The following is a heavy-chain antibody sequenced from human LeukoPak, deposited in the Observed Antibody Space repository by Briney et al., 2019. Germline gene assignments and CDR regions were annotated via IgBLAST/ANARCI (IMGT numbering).Heavy chain of an antibody. CDR3: AKDLSPAGISPSNYYDMDV. J-gene: IGHJ6*02. D-gene: IGHD6-19*01. V-gene: IGHV3-30*18. Sequence: GGSLRLSCAASGFTFSSYGMNWVRQAPGKGLEWVAVISYDGSNKYYADSVKGRFTISRDNSKNTLYLQMNSLRAEDTAVYYCAKDLSPAGISPSNYYDMDVWGQGTTVTVSS. CDR1: GFTFSSYG. CDR2: ISYDGSNK.